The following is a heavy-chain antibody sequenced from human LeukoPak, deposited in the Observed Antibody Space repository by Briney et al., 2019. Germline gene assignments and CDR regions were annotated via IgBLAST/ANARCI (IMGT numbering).Heavy chain of an antibody. J-gene: IGHJ6*02. V-gene: IGHV3-23*01. CDR1: GFTFSSYA. Sequence: GGSLRLSCAASGFTFSSYAMSWVRQAPGKGLEWVSAISGSGGSTYYADSVKGRFTISRDNSKNTLYLQMNSLRAEDTAVYYCARDTASGGSLYYYYGMDVWGQGTTVTVSS. CDR2: ISGSGGST. CDR3: ARDTASGGSLYYYYGMDV. D-gene: IGHD2-15*01.